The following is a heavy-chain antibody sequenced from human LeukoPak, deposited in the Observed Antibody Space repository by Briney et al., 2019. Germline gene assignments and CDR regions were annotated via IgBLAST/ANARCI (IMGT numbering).Heavy chain of an antibody. V-gene: IGHV4-39*07. CDR1: GGSISSYY. CDR3: AREGLPPPRQKTYYYYMDV. Sequence: SETLSLTCTVSGGSISSYYWGWIRQPPGKGLEWIGSIYYSGSTYYNPSLKSRVSISVDTSKNQFSLKLSSVTAADTAVYYCAREGLPPPRQKTYYYYMDVWGKGTTVTVSS. CDR2: IYYSGST. J-gene: IGHJ6*03.